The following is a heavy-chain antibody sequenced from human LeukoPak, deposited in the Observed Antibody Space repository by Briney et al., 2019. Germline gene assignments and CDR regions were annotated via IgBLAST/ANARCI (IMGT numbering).Heavy chain of an antibody. CDR1: GYTFTGYY. V-gene: IGHV1-2*02. D-gene: IGHD3-22*01. CDR3: ARDRRYYYDSSGYYESAALDY. CDR2: INPNSGGT. J-gene: IGHJ4*02. Sequence: GASVKVSCKASGYTFTGYYMHWVRQAPGQGLEWMGWINPNSGGTNYAQKFQGRVTMTRDTSISTAYMELSRLRSDDTAVYYCARDRRYYYDSSGYYESAALDYWGRGTLVTVSS.